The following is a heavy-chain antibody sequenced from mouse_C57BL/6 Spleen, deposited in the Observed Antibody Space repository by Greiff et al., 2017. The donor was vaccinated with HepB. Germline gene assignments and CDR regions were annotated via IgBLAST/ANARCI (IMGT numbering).Heavy chain of an antibody. CDR3: ASHSTGRYFDY. D-gene: IGHD4-1*02. V-gene: IGHV5-6*02. Sequence: EVKLEESGGDLVKPGGSLKLSCAASGFTFSSYGMSWVRQTPDKRLEWVATISSGGSYTYYPDSVKGRFTISRDNAKNTLYLQMSSLKSEDTAMYYCASHSTGRYFDYWGQGTTLAVSS. CDR1: GFTFSSYG. J-gene: IGHJ2*01. CDR2: ISSGGSYT.